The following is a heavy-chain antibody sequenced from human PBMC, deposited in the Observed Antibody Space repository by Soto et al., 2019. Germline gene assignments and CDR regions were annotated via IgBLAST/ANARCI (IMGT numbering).Heavy chain of an antibody. CDR1: GYSFTSYW. CDR2: IYPGDSDT. D-gene: IGHD6-19*01. Sequence: PGESLKISCKGSGYSFTSYWIGWVRQMPGKGLKWMGIIYPGDSDTRYSPSFQGQVTISADKSISTAYLQWSSLKASDTAMYYCARQGKYSSGWGPAGTHPYYYYGMDVWGQGTTVTVSS. J-gene: IGHJ6*02. CDR3: ARQGKYSSGWGPAGTHPYYYYGMDV. V-gene: IGHV5-51*01.